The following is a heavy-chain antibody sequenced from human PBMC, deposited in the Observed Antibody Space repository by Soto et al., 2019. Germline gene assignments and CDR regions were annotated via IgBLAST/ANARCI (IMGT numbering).Heavy chain of an antibody. J-gene: IGHJ5*02. Sequence: SGPTLVNPTQTLTLTCTFSGFSLSTSGVGVGWIRQPPGKAFEWLALIYWDDDKRYSPSLKSRLTITKDTSKNQVVLTMTNMDPVDTATYYCAHRSYSSSWYGYNWFAPWGQGTLVTVSS. CDR3: AHRSYSSSWYGYNWFAP. D-gene: IGHD6-13*01. CDR2: IYWDDDK. V-gene: IGHV2-5*02. CDR1: GFSLSTSGVG.